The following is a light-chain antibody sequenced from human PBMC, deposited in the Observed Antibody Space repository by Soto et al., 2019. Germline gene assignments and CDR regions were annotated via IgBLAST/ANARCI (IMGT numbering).Light chain of an antibody. V-gene: IGKV3D-20*01. J-gene: IGKJ5*01. CDR3: QQYGSSPPIT. CDR1: QSVSSSY. Sequence: PGERATLSCGASQSVSSSYLAWYQQKPGLAPRLLIYDASSRATGIPDRFSGIGSGTDFTLTISRLEPEDFAVYYCQQYGSSPPITFGQGTRLEIK. CDR2: DAS.